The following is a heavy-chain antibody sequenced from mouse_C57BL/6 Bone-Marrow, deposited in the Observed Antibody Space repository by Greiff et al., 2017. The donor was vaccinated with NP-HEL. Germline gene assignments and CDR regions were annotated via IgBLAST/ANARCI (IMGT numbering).Heavy chain of an antibody. CDR1: GYTFTDYY. D-gene: IGHD3-2*02. CDR2: INPNNGGT. CDR3: ATPDSSGYSAWFAY. J-gene: IGHJ3*01. Sequence: EVQLQQSGPELVKPGASVEISCKASGYTFTDYYMNWVKQSPGQGLEWIGDINPNNGGTSYNQKFKGKATLTVDKSSSTAYMELRSLTSEDSAVYYCATPDSSGYSAWFAYGGQGTLVTVSA. V-gene: IGHV1-26*01.